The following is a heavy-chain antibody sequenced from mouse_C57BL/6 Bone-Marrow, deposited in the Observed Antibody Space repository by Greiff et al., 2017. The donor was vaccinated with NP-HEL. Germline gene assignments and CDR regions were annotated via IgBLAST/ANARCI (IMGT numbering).Heavy chain of an antibody. D-gene: IGHD1-1*01. V-gene: IGHV5-4*01. J-gene: IGHJ3*01. CDR2: ISDGGSYT. CDR1: GFTFSSYA. CDR3: ARDYYGSSYKPWFAY. Sequence: EVMLVESGGGLVKPGGSLKLSCAASGFTFSSYAMSWVRQTPEKRLEWVATISDGGSYTYYPDNVKGRFTISRDNAKNNLYLQMSHLNSEDTAMYYCARDYYGSSYKPWFAYWGQGTLVTVSA.